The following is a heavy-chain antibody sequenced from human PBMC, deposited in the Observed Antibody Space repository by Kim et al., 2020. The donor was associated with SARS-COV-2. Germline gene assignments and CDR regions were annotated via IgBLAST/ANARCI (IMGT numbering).Heavy chain of an antibody. V-gene: IGHV4-59*09. CDR2: GGT. CDR3: ARGRDGYNP. D-gene: IGHD5-12*01. J-gene: IGHJ4*02. Sequence: GGTNYNPSLKSRVPISVDTSKNQFSLKLSSVTAADTAIYYCARGRDGYNPWGQGTLVIVSS.